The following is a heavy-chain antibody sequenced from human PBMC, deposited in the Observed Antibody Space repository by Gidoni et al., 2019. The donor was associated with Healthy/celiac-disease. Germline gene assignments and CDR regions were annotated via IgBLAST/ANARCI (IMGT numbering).Heavy chain of an antibody. Sequence: QVQLVQSGAEVKKPGSSVKVSCKASGGPFSSYAISWVRQAPGQGLEWMGRIIPILGIANYAQKFQGRVTITADKSTSTAYMELSSLRSEDTAVYYCARLARGQLTAFDIWGQGTMVTVSS. CDR1: GGPFSSYA. CDR2: IIPILGIA. J-gene: IGHJ3*02. V-gene: IGHV1-69*04. D-gene: IGHD3-16*01. CDR3: ARLARGQLTAFDI.